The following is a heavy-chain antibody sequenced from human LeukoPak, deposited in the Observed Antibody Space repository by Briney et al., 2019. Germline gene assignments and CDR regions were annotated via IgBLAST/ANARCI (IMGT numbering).Heavy chain of an antibody. Sequence: GGSLRLSCAASGFTFSTYGMDWVRQAPGKGLEWVAVISHDGINAYYADSVKGRFTISRDNSKNTLYLQMNTLRAEDTAVYYCAKDFDDAFDFWGQGTMVTVST. V-gene: IGHV3-30*18. J-gene: IGHJ3*01. CDR1: GFTFSTYG. CDR2: ISHDGINA. CDR3: AKDFDDAFDF.